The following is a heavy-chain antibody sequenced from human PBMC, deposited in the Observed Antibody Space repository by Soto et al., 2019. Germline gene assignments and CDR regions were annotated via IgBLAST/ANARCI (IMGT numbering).Heavy chain of an antibody. CDR1: GFTFSSYS. D-gene: IGHD1-7*01. J-gene: IGHJ6*03. CDR3: ARDWTDRWGNWNSFRYYYMDV. Sequence: GGSLRLSCAASGFTFSSYSMNWVRQAPGKGLEWVSSISSSSSYIYYADSVKGRFTISRDNAKNSLYLQMNSLRAEDTAVYYCARDWTDRWGNWNSFRYYYMDVWGKGTTVTVSS. V-gene: IGHV3-21*01. CDR2: ISSSSSYI.